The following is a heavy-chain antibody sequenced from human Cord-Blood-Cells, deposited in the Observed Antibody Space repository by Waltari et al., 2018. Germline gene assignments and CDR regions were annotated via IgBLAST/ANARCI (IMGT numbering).Heavy chain of an antibody. CDR2: ISYDGSNK. CDR1: GFTLSSYA. V-gene: IGHV3-30-3*01. Sequence: QVQLVESGGGVVQPGRSLRLSCAASGFTLSSYAMHWVRQAPGKGLEWVAVISYDGSNKYYADSVKGRFTISRDNSKNTLYLQMNSLRAEDTAVYYCARLRWIFEAFDIWGQGTMVTVSS. CDR3: ARLRWIFEAFDI. D-gene: IGHD2-2*03. J-gene: IGHJ3*02.